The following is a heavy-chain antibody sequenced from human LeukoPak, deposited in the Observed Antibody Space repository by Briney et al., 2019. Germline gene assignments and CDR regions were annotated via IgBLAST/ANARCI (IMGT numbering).Heavy chain of an antibody. CDR3: ARLEGGSGWYYFDY. CDR1: GGSISSYY. Sequence: SETLSLTCTVSGGSISSYYWSWIRQPPGKGLAWFGYIYYSGSTNYNPSLKSRVTISVDTSKNQFSLKLSSVTAADTAVYYCARLEGGSGWYYFDYWGQGTLVTVSS. J-gene: IGHJ4*02. V-gene: IGHV4-59*08. CDR2: IYYSGST. D-gene: IGHD6-19*01.